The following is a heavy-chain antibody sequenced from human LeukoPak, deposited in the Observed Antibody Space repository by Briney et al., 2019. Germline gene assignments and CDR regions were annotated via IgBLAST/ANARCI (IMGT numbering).Heavy chain of an antibody. V-gene: IGHV3-23*01. J-gene: IGHJ4*02. CDR1: GFTFSNYA. CDR3: AKSPLDYCSGTTCYLYFDY. D-gene: IGHD2-15*01. CDR2: ISSGSGST. Sequence: PGGSLRLSCAASGFTFSNYAISWVRQAPGKGLEWVSGISSGSGSTDYADSVKGRFTISRDNSKNTMYLHINSLRAEDTAVYYWAKSPLDYCSGTTCYLYFDYWGQGILVTVSS.